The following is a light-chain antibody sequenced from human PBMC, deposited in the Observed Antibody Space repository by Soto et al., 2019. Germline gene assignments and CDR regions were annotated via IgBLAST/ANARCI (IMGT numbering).Light chain of an antibody. V-gene: IGLV1-44*01. Sequence: QSVLTQPTSASGTPGQRVTISCSGSRSNIGSNPVNWYQQLPGTAPKLLIDSNNQRPSGVPDRFSGSRSGTSASLAISGLQSEDEADYYCAAWDDSLYGRVFGTGTKLTVL. CDR2: SNN. J-gene: IGLJ1*01. CDR3: AAWDDSLYGRV. CDR1: RSNIGSNP.